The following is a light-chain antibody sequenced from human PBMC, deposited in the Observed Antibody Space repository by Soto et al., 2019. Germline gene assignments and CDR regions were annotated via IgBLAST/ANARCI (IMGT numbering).Light chain of an antibody. V-gene: IGKV3-20*01. J-gene: IGKJ2*03. CDR2: ATF. CDR3: QQYGDGNSPRYS. CDR1: QSVNTNG. Sequence: EIVLTQSPGTLSLSPGERVTLSCRASQSVNTNGFAWYQQKPGQPPRLLIYATFNRATGIPDRFSGSGSGTDFTLTISRLEPEDFAVYYCQQYGDGNSPRYSFGQGTKLEI.